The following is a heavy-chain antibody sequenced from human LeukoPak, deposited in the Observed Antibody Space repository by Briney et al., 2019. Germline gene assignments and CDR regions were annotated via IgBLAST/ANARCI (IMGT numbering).Heavy chain of an antibody. Sequence: ASVKVSCKASGYTFTGYYMHWVRQAPGQGLEWMGIINPSGGSTSYAQKFQGRVTMTRDMSTSTVYMELSSLRSEDTAVYYCARVAAEVVGVPGAIGFGWLRRDYYYMDVWGKGTTVTVSS. CDR1: GYTFTGYY. CDR3: ARVAAEVVGVPGAIGFGWLRRDYYYMDV. J-gene: IGHJ6*03. CDR2: INPSGGST. V-gene: IGHV1-46*01. D-gene: IGHD2-2*02.